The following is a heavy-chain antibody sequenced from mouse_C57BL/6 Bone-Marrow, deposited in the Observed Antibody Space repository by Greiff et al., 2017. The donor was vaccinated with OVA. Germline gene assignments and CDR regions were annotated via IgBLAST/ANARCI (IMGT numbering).Heavy chain of an antibody. J-gene: IGHJ1*03. CDR1: GFTFSSYA. V-gene: IGHV5-4*01. CDR2: LSDGGSYT. Sequence: EVQLQQSGGGLVKPGGSLKLSCAASGFTFSSYAMSWVRQTPEKRLEWVATLSDGGSYTYYPDNVKGRFTISRDNAKNNLYLQMSHLKSEDTAMYYCARDGGYWYFDVWGTGTTVTVSS. CDR3: ARDGGYWYFDV.